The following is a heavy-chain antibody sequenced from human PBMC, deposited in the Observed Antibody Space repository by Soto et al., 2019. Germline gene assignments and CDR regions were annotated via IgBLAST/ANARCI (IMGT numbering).Heavy chain of an antibody. CDR2: TSYDGSNT. D-gene: IGHD6-13*01. CDR3: ARDATIAAAGTVVDY. V-gene: IGHV3-30-3*01. CDR1: GFAFSRHA. Sequence: QAQLVESGGGVVQPGRSLRLSCAASGFAFSRHALHWLRQAPGKGLEWVAVTSYDGSNTYYADSVKGRFTISRDNSKNTLYLQMSSLRTEDTAVYYCARDATIAAAGTVVDYWGQGTLVTVSS. J-gene: IGHJ4*02.